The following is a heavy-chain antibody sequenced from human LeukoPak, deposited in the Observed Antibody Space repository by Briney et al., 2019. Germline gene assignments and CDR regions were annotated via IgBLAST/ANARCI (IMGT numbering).Heavy chain of an antibody. Sequence: GESLKISCKGSGYSFTSYWIGWVRQMPGKGLERMGIIYPGDSDTRYSPSFQGQVTISADKSISTAYLQWSSLKASDTAMYYCARHAASYSGSSTDAFDIWGQGTMVTVSS. CDR1: GYSFTSYW. V-gene: IGHV5-51*01. D-gene: IGHD1-26*01. J-gene: IGHJ3*02. CDR2: IYPGDSDT. CDR3: ARHAASYSGSSTDAFDI.